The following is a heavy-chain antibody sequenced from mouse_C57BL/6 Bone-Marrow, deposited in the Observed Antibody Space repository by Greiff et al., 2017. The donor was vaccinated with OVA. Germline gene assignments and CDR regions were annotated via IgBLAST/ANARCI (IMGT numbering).Heavy chain of an antibody. CDR1: GFTFSDYG. CDR3: ARDGSSYDYYFDY. CDR2: ISSGSSTI. D-gene: IGHD1-1*01. J-gene: IGHJ2*01. Sequence: EVKLLESGGGLVKPGGSLKLSCAASGFTFSDYGMHWVRQAPEKGLEWVAYISSGSSTIYYADTVKGRFTISRDNAKNTLFLQMTSLRSEDTAMDYCARDGSSYDYYFDYWGQGTTLTVSS. V-gene: IGHV5-17*01.